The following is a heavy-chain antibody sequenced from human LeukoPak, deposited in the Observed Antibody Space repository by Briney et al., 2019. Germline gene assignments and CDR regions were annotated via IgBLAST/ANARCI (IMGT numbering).Heavy chain of an antibody. V-gene: IGHV3-7*04. CDR2: IKQDGSQK. CDR1: GFTFSSYW. CDR3: ARSPGYYDSSGYSPFDY. J-gene: IGHJ4*02. D-gene: IGHD3-22*01. Sequence: GGSLRLSCAASGFTFSSYWMSWVRQAPGKGLEWVANIKQDGSQKYYVDYVKGRFTISRDNAKNSLYLQMNSLRAEDTAVYYCARSPGYYDSSGYSPFDYWGQGTLVTVSS.